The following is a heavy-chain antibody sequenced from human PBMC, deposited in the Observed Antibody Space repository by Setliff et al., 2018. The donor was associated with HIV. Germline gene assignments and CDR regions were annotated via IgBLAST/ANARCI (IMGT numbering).Heavy chain of an antibody. CDR1: SGSISSGSYY. Sequence: KTSETLSLTCTVSSGSISSGSYYWSWIRQPAGKGLEWIGRIYTSGSTNYNPSLKSRVTISVDTSKNQFSLKLSSVTAADTAVYYCARDGYYNFWSGSLYYFDYWGQGTPVTVSS. J-gene: IGHJ4*02. CDR3: ARDGYYNFWSGSLYYFDY. CDR2: IYTSGST. D-gene: IGHD3-3*01. V-gene: IGHV4-61*02.